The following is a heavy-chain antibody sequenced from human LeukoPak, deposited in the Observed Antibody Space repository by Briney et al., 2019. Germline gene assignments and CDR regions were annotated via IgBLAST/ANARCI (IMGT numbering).Heavy chain of an antibody. CDR3: ASCSSSWYEESNWFDP. V-gene: IGHV4-59*08. CDR1: GGSISSYY. D-gene: IGHD6-13*01. CDR2: IYYTGST. J-gene: IGHJ5*02. Sequence: SETLSLTCTVSGGSISSYYWNWIRQPPGKGLEWIGYIYYTGSTNYNPSLKSRVTISVDTSKNQFSLKLSSVTAADTAVYYCASCSSSWYEESNWFDPWGQGTLVTVSS.